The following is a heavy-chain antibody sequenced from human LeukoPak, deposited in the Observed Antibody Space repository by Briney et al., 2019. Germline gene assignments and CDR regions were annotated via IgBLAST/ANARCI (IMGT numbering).Heavy chain of an antibody. Sequence: SETLSLTCAVSGYSISSGYYWGWIRQPPGKGLEWLGEVNRWGRTNYNPSLESRVTISVDTSKNQFSLNLRSLTAADTAVYYCATDSQSSVYYFWSQGALVTVSS. J-gene: IGHJ4*02. CDR3: ATDSQSSVYYF. CDR1: GYSISSGYY. CDR2: VNRWGRT. V-gene: IGHV4-38-2*01. D-gene: IGHD6-25*01.